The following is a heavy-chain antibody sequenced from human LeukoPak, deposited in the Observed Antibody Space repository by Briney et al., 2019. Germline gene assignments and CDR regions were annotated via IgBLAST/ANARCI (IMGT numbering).Heavy chain of an antibody. J-gene: IGHJ4*02. CDR2: IYHSGAT. V-gene: IGHV4-59*08. Sequence: SETLSLTCTVSGGSISNYYWSWIRQPPGKGLEWIGYIYHSGATNYNPSLRSRVTISVDTSKNQFSLKLSSVTAADTAVYYCARGARAGYNLEPFDYWGQGTLVTVSS. D-gene: IGHD5-24*01. CDR3: ARGARAGYNLEPFDY. CDR1: GGSISNYY.